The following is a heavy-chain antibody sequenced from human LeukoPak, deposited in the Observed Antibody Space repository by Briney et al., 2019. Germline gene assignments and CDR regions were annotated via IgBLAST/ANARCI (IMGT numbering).Heavy chain of an antibody. V-gene: IGHV1-69*05. J-gene: IGHJ4*02. CDR1: GDSFKNYA. Sequence: SVKVSCKASGDSFKNYAVSWVRQAPGQGFEWMGGILTVFGTTNYEQKFQDRLTITTDESTTTAYMELNSLTSDDTAVYYCARSKSVTYGFDCWGQGTLVIVSS. CDR3: ARSKSVTYGFDC. CDR2: ILTVFGTT. D-gene: IGHD4-17*01.